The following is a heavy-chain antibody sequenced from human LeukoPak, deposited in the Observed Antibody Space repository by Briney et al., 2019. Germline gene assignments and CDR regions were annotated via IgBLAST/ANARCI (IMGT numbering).Heavy chain of an antibody. CDR1: GGSISSGSYY. CDR3: ARVPGYYDSSGYRDY. D-gene: IGHD3-22*01. V-gene: IGHV4-61*02. CDR2: IYTSGST. Sequence: SETLSLTCTVSGGSISSGSYYWSWIRQPAGKGLEWIGRIYTSGSTNYNPSLKSRVTISVDTSKNQFSLKLSSVTAADTAVYYCARVPGYYDSSGYRDYWGQGTLVTVSS. J-gene: IGHJ4*02.